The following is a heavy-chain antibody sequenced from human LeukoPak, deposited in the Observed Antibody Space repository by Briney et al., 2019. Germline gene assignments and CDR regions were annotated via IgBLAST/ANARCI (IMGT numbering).Heavy chain of an antibody. CDR3: AEDTNYYDTSGPLDY. CDR2: ISYDGSNK. CDR1: GFTFSSYG. Sequence: GGSLRLSCAASGFTFSSYGMHWVRQAPGKGLEWVALISYDGSNKYYADSVKGRFTISRDNSKNTLYLQMNSLRAGDTAVYYCAEDTNYYDTSGPLDYWGQGTLVTVSS. J-gene: IGHJ4*02. V-gene: IGHV3-30*18. D-gene: IGHD3-22*01.